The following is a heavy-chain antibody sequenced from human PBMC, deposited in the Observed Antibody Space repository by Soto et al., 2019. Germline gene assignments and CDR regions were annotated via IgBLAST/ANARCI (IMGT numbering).Heavy chain of an antibody. CDR1: GFTFSTYW. V-gene: IGHV3-74*03. D-gene: IGHD6-19*01. J-gene: IGHJ4*02. Sequence: GGSLRLSCTTSGFTFSTYWMHWVRQTPGKGLVWVSRIDAAGSVTTYADSVKGRFTISRDNAKNTLYLQMNSVRAEDTGVYYCARDQTKAGPTTFDYCGQGTLVTVSS. CDR3: ARDQTKAGPTTFDY. CDR2: IDAAGSVT.